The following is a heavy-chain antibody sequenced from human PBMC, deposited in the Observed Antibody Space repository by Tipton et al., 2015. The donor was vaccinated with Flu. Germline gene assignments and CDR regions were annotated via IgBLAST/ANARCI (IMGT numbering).Heavy chain of an antibody. CDR3: ARGYDILTDGGGYFDY. D-gene: IGHD3-9*01. CDR1: GFTFSSYG. V-gene: IGHV3-33*08. Sequence: RSLRLSCAASGFTFSSYGIHWVRQAPGKGLEWVAGVWYDGTNEYYADSVKGRFTISRDNSKNTLYLQMNSLRAEDTAVYYCARGYDILTDGGGYFDYWGQGTLVTVSS. CDR2: VWYDGTNE. J-gene: IGHJ4*02.